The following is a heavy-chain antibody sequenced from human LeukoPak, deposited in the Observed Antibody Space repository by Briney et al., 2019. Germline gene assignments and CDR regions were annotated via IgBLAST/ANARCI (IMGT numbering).Heavy chain of an antibody. CDR2: MNPNSGNT. CDR1: GYTFTSYD. V-gene: IGHV1-8*01. Sequence: EASVKVSCKASGYTFTSYDINWVRQATGQGLEWMGWMNPNSGNTGYAQKFQGRVTMTRDTSISTAYMELSSLRSEDTAVYYCARGSREWLATHFDYWGQGTLVTVSS. J-gene: IGHJ4*02. CDR3: ARGSREWLATHFDY. D-gene: IGHD6-19*01.